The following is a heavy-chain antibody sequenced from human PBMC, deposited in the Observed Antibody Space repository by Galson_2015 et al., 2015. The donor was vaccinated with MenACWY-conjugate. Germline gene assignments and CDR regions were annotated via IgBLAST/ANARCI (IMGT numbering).Heavy chain of an antibody. CDR3: ARDNNWSFDP. V-gene: IGHV3-74*01. J-gene: IGHJ5*02. Sequence: SLRLSCAASGFTFNNYWMHWVRQPPGKGLEWISYIKADGSFSNYADSVKGRFTISTDNAKNMVYLQMDGLGDEDTAVYFCARDNNWSFDPWGQGTLVTVSS. CDR1: GFTFNNYW. D-gene: IGHD1-1*01. CDR2: IKADGSFS.